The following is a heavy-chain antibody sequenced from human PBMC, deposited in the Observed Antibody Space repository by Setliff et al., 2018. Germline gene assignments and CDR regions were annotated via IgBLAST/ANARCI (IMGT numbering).Heavy chain of an antibody. J-gene: IGHJ4*02. Sequence: ASVKVSCKASGYTFTSYGISWVRQAPGQGLEWMGWISAYNGYTNYAQKFQGRVTITADKSTSTAYMELSSLRSEDTAVYYCARELPRTIFGVVIDYWGQGTLVTVSS. V-gene: IGHV1-18*01. D-gene: IGHD3-3*01. CDR1: GYTFTSYG. CDR3: ARELPRTIFGVVIDY. CDR2: ISAYNGYT.